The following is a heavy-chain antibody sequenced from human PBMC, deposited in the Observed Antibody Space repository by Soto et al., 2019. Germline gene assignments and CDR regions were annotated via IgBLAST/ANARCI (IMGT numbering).Heavy chain of an antibody. J-gene: IGHJ6*02. Sequence: GGSLRLSCAASGFTFSTYAMSWVRQAPGKGLEWVSVISASGGRTYYADSVKGRFTMSRDNSKNTLFLQMNSLRDEDTAIYYCAKEVVIQSAGRSHSYYYGLDVWGPGTPVTFSS. CDR3: AKEVVIQSAGRSHSYYYGLDV. V-gene: IGHV3-23*01. CDR1: GFTFSTYA. CDR2: ISASGGRT. D-gene: IGHD2-2*01.